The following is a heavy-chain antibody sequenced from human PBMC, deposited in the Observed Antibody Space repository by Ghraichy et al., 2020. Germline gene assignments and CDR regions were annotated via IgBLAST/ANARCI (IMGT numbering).Heavy chain of an antibody. D-gene: IGHD3-9*01. CDR3: STDRRHDILTGYLRTQFDY. J-gene: IGHJ4*02. CDR1: GFTLSNAW. Sequence: GGSLRLSCAASGFTLSNAWMSWVRQAPGKGLEWVCRIKSKTDGGTTDYAAPVKGRFSISRDDSENTLYLQMNSLKTEDTAVYYCSTDRRHDILTGYLRTQFDYWGQGAPVTVSS. V-gene: IGHV3-15*01. CDR2: IKSKTDGGTT.